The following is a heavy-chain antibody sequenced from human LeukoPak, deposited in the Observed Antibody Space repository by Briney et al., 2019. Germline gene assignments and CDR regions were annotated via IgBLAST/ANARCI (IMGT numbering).Heavy chain of an antibody. CDR3: ASITIFGVVPNPSDY. Sequence: SETLSLTCTVSGGSISSSSYYWGGIRHPPGKGLEGIGSFYYSGSTYYNPSLKSRVTISVDTSKTQFSLKLSSETAADTAVYYCASITIFGVVPNPSDYWGQGTLVTVSS. CDR1: GGSISSSSYY. V-gene: IGHV4-39*01. D-gene: IGHD3-3*01. CDR2: FYYSGST. J-gene: IGHJ4*02.